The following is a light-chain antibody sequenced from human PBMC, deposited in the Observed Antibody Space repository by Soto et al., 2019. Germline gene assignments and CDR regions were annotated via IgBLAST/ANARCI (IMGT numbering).Light chain of an antibody. CDR1: NSNIGSNT. CDR3: AAWDDSLNGHVA. V-gene: IGLV1-44*01. Sequence: QSVLTQPPSASGTPGQRVTISCSGSNSNIGSNTVNWYQQLPGTAPKLLIYSNNQRPSGVPDRFSGSQSGTSASLAISGLQSEDEADYYCAAWDDSLNGHVAFGGGTKLTVL. CDR2: SNN. J-gene: IGLJ2*01.